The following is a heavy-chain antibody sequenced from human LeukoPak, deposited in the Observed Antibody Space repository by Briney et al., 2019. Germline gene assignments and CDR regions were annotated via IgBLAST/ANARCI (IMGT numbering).Heavy chain of an antibody. CDR1: GGSFSGYY. D-gene: IGHD4-17*01. V-gene: IGHV4-34*01. Sequence: SETLSLTCAVYGGSFSGYYWSWIRQPPGKGLEWIGEINHSGSTNYNPSLKSRVTISVDTSKNQFSLKLSSATAADTAVYYCARGPNYGDYASRLFDYRGQGTLVTVSS. CDR3: ARGPNYGDYASRLFDY. CDR2: INHSGST. J-gene: IGHJ4*02.